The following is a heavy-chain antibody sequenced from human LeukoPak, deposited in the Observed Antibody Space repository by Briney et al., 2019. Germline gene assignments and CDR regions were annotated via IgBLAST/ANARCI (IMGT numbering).Heavy chain of an antibody. V-gene: IGHV1-18*01. CDR2: ISPYSRKT. D-gene: IGHD2-8*01. J-gene: IGHJ1*01. Sequence: ASVKVSCKASGGTFSSYAISWVRQAPGQGLEWMGWISPYSRKTNYAQKFQGRVTMTTDTSMSTAYMELRSLRADDTAVYYCASCHCTYGVCYGECEYFQHWGQGTLVTVSS. CDR1: GGTFSSYA. CDR3: ASCHCTYGVCYGECEYFQH.